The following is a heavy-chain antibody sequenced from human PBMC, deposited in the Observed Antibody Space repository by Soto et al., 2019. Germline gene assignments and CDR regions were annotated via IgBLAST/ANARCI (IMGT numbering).Heavy chain of an antibody. V-gene: IGHV1-69-2*01. D-gene: IGHD1-26*01. CDR3: ASSGSYNQPYKLNY. Sequence: EVQLVQSGAEVKKPGASVKISCKVSGYTFTDYYMHWVQQAPGKGLEWMGLVDLEDGETMYAEKFQGRVTITADTSTDTAYMDLSSLRSEDTAVYYCASSGSYNQPYKLNYWGQRTLVTVSS. CDR1: GYTFTDYY. J-gene: IGHJ4*02. CDR2: VDLEDGET.